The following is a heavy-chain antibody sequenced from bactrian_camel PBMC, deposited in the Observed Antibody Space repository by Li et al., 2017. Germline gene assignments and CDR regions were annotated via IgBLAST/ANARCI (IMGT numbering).Heavy chain of an antibody. V-gene: IGHV3S1*01. CDR2: IYTGGGSP. J-gene: IGHJ4*01. CDR1: VSYVAYNC. CDR3: AARAAECYGPAYQASTFRN. Sequence: VQLVESGGGSVQAGGSLRLSCAARVSYVAYNCMGWFRQAPGKERQAVAAIYTGGGSPYYADSMKGRVTIARDNGRNTLYLQMSGLKPDDTAVYYCAARAAECYGPAYQASTFRNWGQGTQVTVS. D-gene: IGHD3*01.